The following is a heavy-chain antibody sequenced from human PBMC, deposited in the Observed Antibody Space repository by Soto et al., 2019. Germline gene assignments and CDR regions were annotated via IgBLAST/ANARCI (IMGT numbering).Heavy chain of an antibody. CDR3: AREGAKAPYDFWSGYNWFDP. CDR1: GGSISSYY. Sequence: PLETLSLTCTVSGGSISSYYWSWIRQPPGKGLEWIGYIYYSGSTNYNPSLKSRVTISVDTSKNQFSLKLSSVTAADTAVYYCAREGAKAPYDFWSGYNWFDPWGQGTLVTVSS. D-gene: IGHD3-3*01. V-gene: IGHV4-59*01. J-gene: IGHJ5*02. CDR2: IYYSGST.